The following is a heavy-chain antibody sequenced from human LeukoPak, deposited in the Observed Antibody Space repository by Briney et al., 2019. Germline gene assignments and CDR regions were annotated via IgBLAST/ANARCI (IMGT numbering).Heavy chain of an antibody. D-gene: IGHD2-21*02. CDR2: IYHSGST. CDR3: ARGTYCGGDCYSGYNWFDP. Sequence: SETLSLTCAVSGYSISSGYYWGWIRQPPGKGLEGIGSIYHSGSTYYNPSLKSRVTISVDTSKNQFSLKLSSVTAADTAVYYCARGTYCGGDCYSGYNWFDPWGQGTLVTVSS. J-gene: IGHJ5*02. V-gene: IGHV4-38-2*01. CDR1: GYSISSGYY.